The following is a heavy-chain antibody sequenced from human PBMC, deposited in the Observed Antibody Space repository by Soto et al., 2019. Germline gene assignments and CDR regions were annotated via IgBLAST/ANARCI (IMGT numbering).Heavy chain of an antibody. Sequence: EVQVLESGGGLVQPGGSLRLSCAASGFTFSSYAMSWVRQAPGKGLEWVSGISDSGGSKYYADTVKGRFTMSRNDSKNALNLQRNSLRAEDTAVYYCAKLYGSCYYFDAFDIWGQGTMVTVSS. CDR2: ISDSGGSK. CDR1: GFTFSSYA. V-gene: IGHV3-23*01. D-gene: IGHD3-22*01. J-gene: IGHJ3*02. CDR3: AKLYGSCYYFDAFDI.